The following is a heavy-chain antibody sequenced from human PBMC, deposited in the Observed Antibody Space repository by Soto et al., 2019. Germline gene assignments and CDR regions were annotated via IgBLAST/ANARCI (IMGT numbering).Heavy chain of an antibody. CDR2: IIPIFGTA. CDR3: ARVHYSNYYNWFDP. V-gene: IGHV1-69*13. CDR1: GGTFSSYA. D-gene: IGHD4-4*01. J-gene: IGHJ5*02. Sequence: ASVKVSCKASGGTFSSYAISWVRQAPGQGLEWMGGIIPIFGTANYAQKFQGRVTITADESTSTAYMELSSLRSEDTAVYYCARVHYSNYYNWFDPWGQGTLVTVSS.